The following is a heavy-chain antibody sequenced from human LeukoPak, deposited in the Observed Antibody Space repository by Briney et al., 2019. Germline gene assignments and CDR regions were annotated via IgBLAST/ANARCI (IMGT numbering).Heavy chain of an antibody. Sequence: PGGSLRLSCAASGFTFSSYSMNWVRQAPGKGLEWVSSISSSSSYIYYADSVKGRFTISRDNAKNSLYLQMNSLRAEDTAVYYCARDEGVVAPAARLAFDLWGQGTMVTVSS. CDR1: GFTFSSYS. D-gene: IGHD2-2*01. V-gene: IGHV3-21*01. CDR3: ARDEGVVAPAARLAFDL. CDR2: ISSSSSYI. J-gene: IGHJ3*01.